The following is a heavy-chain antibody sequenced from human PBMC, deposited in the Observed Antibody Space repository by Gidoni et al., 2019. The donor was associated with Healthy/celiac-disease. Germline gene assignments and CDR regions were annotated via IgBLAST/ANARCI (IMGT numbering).Heavy chain of an antibody. Sequence: QVQLQQWGAGLLKPSETLSLTCAVSGGSFSGYYWSWIRQPPGKGLEWIGEINHSGSTNYNPSLKSRVTISVDTSKNQFSLKLSSVTAADTAVYYCARYSGSYIWFDPWGQGTLVTVSS. V-gene: IGHV4-34*01. CDR3: ARYSGSYIWFDP. CDR2: INHSGST. J-gene: IGHJ5*02. CDR1: GGSFSGYY. D-gene: IGHD1-26*01.